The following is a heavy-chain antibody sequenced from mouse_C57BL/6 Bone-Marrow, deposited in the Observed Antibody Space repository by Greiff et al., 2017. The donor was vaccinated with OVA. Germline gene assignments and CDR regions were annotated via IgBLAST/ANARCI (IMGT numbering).Heavy chain of an antibody. CDR2: IDPETGGT. Sequence: QVQLQQPGAELVRPGASVTLSCKASGYTFTDYEMHWVKQTPVHGLEWIGAIDPETGGTDYNQKFKGKAILTADKSSSTAYMELRSLTSEDSAVYYCARWGDYDGGFDYWGQGTTLTVSS. V-gene: IGHV1-15*01. CDR3: ARWGDYDGGFDY. D-gene: IGHD2-4*01. CDR1: GYTFTDYE. J-gene: IGHJ2*01.